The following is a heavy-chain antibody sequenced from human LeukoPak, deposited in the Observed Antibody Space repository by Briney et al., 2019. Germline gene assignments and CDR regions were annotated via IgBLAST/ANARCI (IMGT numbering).Heavy chain of an antibody. J-gene: IGHJ3*02. CDR2: IVPIFGTT. Sequence: ASVKVSCKASGGTFSSYAINWVRHAPGQGLEWMGRIVPIFGTTNYAQKFQGRVTITTDESTSTAYMELSSLRSEDTAVYYCARDRGERGSSWSLPAHGFDIWGQGTMVTVSS. CDR3: ARDRGERGSSWSLPAHGFDI. D-gene: IGHD6-13*01. CDR1: GGTFSSYA. V-gene: IGHV1-69*05.